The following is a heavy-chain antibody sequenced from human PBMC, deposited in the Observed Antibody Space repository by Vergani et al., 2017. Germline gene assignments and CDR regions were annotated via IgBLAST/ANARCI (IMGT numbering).Heavy chain of an antibody. D-gene: IGHD6-6*01. CDR3: ARGLEYSSSPTGFDY. V-gene: IGHV3-7*01. CDR1: GFTFSSYW. Sequence: EVQLVESGGGLVQPGGSLRLSCAASGFTFSSYWMSWVRQAPGKGLEWVANIKQDGSEKYYVDSVKGRFTISRDNAKNSLYLQMNSLRAEDTAVYYCARGLEYSSSPTGFDYWGQGTLVTVSS. J-gene: IGHJ4*02. CDR2: IKQDGSEK.